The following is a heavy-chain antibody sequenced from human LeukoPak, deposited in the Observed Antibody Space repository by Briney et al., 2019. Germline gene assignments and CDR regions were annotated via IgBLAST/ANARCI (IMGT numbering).Heavy chain of an antibody. CDR1: GFSFSTYW. CDR2: INPDGTER. J-gene: IGHJ6*02. V-gene: IGHV3-7*03. CDR3: ARDLAAVPGPRMDV. D-gene: IGHD6-19*01. Sequence: GGSLRLSCAASGFSFSTYWMSWVRQAPGKGLEWVALINPDGTERYYVDSVKGRFTIPRDNAKNSLDLQMDSLRAEDTAMYSCARDLAAVPGPRMDVWGQGTTVTVSS.